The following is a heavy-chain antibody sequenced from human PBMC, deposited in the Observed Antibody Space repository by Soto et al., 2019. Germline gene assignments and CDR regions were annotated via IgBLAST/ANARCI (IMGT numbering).Heavy chain of an antibody. V-gene: IGHV1-8*01. D-gene: IGHD4-17*01. J-gene: IGHJ4*02. CDR1: GYTFTSYD. CDR2: MNPNSGNT. CDR3: ARGDWPTVTTYYFDS. Sequence: QVQLVQSGAEVKKPGASVKVSCKASGYTFTSYDINWVRQATGQGLEWMGWMNPNSGNTGNEQKFQGRVTVTRNTSISTAYMGVSSLRSEDTAVYYWARGDWPTVTTYYFDSWGQGTLVTVSS.